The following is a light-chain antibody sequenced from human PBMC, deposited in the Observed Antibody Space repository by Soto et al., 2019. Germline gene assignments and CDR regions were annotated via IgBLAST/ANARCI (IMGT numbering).Light chain of an antibody. CDR1: SSNIGAGYD. V-gene: IGLV1-40*01. Sequence: QSVLTQPPSVSGAPGQRVTISCTGSSSNIGAGYDVHWYQQLPGTAPKLLIYGNSNRPSGVPDRFSGSKSGTSASLAITGLQAEDEADYYCQSYDSTLSGSGFGGGTMVTVL. CDR3: QSYDSTLSGSG. CDR2: GNS. J-gene: IGLJ3*02.